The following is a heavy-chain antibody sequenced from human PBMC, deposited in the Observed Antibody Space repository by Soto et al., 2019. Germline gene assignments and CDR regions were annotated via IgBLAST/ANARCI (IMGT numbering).Heavy chain of an antibody. CDR1: GGSISSYY. Sequence: SETLSLTCTVSGGSISSYYWSWIRQPPGKGLEWIGYIYYSGSTNYNPSLKSRVTISVDTSKNQFSLKLSSVTAADTAVYYCARDLKGIVGASRVADWFDPWGQGTLVTVSS. CDR3: ARDLKGIVGASRVADWFDP. CDR2: IYYSGST. D-gene: IGHD1-26*01. J-gene: IGHJ5*02. V-gene: IGHV4-59*01.